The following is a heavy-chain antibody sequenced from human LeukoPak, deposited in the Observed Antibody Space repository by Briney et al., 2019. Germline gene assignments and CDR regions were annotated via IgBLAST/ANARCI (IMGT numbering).Heavy chain of an antibody. CDR3: ARDNPYYDSSGYYFFDY. Sequence: ASVKVSCKASGYTFTSYGISWVRQAPGQGLEWMGWISAYNGNTNYAQKLQGRVTITTDTYTSPAYMELRSLRSDDTAVYYCARDNPYYDSSGYYFFDYWGQGTLVTVSS. D-gene: IGHD3-22*01. J-gene: IGHJ4*02. V-gene: IGHV1-18*01. CDR2: ISAYNGNT. CDR1: GYTFTSYG.